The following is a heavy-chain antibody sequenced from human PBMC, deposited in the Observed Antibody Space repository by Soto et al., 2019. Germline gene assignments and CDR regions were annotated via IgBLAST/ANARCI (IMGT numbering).Heavy chain of an antibody. V-gene: IGHV3-30-3*01. J-gene: IGHJ4*02. D-gene: IGHD3-22*01. CDR3: ARDYYKYYDSSGYYRSPAY. Sequence: GGSLRLSCAASGFTFSSYAMHWVRQAPGKGLKWVELISYDGSDKDYADSVKGRFTISRDNSRNTLFLQMNSLRAEDTAVYYCARDYYKYYDSSGYYRSPAYWGQGTLVTVSS. CDR2: ISYDGSDK. CDR1: GFTFSSYA.